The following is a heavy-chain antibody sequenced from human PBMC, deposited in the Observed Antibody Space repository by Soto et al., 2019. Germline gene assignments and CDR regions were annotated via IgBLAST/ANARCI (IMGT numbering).Heavy chain of an antibody. CDR1: GFTFSSYG. V-gene: IGHV3-30*18. J-gene: IGHJ4*02. CDR3: AKGSYYYGSGSYYGLPVDY. D-gene: IGHD3-10*01. CDR2: ISYDGSNK. Sequence: PGGSLRLSCAASGFTFSSYGMHWVGQAPGKGLEWVAVISYDGSNKYYANSVKGRFTISRDNSKNTLYLQMNSLRAEDTAVYYCAKGSYYYGSGSYYGLPVDYWGQGTLATVSS.